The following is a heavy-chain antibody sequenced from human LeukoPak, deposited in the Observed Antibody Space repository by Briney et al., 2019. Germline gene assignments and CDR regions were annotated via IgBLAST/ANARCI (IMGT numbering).Heavy chain of an antibody. J-gene: IGHJ4*02. V-gene: IGHV4-59*01. CDR2: IYYSGST. D-gene: IGHD4-23*01. CDR3: ARDRWVYGGFDY. CDR1: GGSISSYY. Sequence: SETLSLTCTVSGGSISSYYWSWIRQPPGKGLEWIGYIYYSGSTNYNPSLKSRVTISVDMSKNQFSLKLSSVTAADTAVYYCARDRWVYGGFDYWGQGTLVTVSS.